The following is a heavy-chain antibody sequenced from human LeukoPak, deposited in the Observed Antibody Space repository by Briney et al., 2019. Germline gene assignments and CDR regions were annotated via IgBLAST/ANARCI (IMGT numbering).Heavy chain of an antibody. J-gene: IGHJ4*02. CDR1: GFTFSSYT. D-gene: IGHD6-13*01. CDR2: ISSAGTT. Sequence: GGSLRLSCAASGFTFSSYTMSWVRQAPGKGLEWVSIISSAGTTYYADSVKGRFTISRDNSKNTVYLQVNSLRDEDTAVYYCARDLEAANTYYFDYWGQGTMVTVSS. CDR3: ARDLEAANTYYFDY. V-gene: IGHV3-66*01.